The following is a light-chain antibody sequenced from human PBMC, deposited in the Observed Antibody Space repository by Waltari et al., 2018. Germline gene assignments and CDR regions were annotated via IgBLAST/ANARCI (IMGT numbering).Light chain of an antibody. CDR3: SSYTSIKTPYVV. CDR2: EVT. Sequence: QSALTQPASVSGSPGQSITISCTGTTRDVGRYNYVSWYQCHPGKAPELIIYEVTNRPSGGTDRVAGSKSGNTASLSISGRQPEDEADYYCSSYTSIKTPYVVFGGGTKVTVL. V-gene: IGLV2-14*01. CDR1: TRDVGRYNY. J-gene: IGLJ2*01.